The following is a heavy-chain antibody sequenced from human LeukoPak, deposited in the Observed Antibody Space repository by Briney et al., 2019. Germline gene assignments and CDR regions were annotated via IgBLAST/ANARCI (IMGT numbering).Heavy chain of an antibody. V-gene: IGHV4-59*01. D-gene: IGHD3-10*01. Sequence: SETLSLTCTVSGGSISSYYWSWIRQPPGKGLEWIGYIYYSGSTNYNPSLKSRVTISVDTSKNQFSLKLSSVTAADTAVYYCARLPVVRGVRRYYYMDVWGKGTTVTISS. CDR3: ARLPVVRGVRRYYYMDV. CDR1: GGSISSYY. CDR2: IYYSGST. J-gene: IGHJ6*03.